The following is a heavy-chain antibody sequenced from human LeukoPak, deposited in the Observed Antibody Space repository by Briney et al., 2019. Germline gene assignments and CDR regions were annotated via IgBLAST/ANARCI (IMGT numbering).Heavy chain of an antibody. CDR3: ARVRVNKASIAAAGRSWFDP. V-gene: IGHV1-69*06. D-gene: IGHD6-13*01. J-gene: IGHJ5*02. CDR1: GGTFSSYA. Sequence: SVKVSCKASGGTFSSYAISWVRQAPGQGLEWMGGIIPIFGTANYAQKFRGRVTITADKSTSTAYMELSSLRSEDTAVYYCARVRVNKASIAAAGRSWFDPWGQGTLVTVSS. CDR2: IIPIFGTA.